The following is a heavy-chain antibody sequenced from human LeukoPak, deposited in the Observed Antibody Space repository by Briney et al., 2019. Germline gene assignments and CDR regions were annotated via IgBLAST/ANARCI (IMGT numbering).Heavy chain of an antibody. V-gene: IGHV1-2*02. CDR3: ARDAAMYY. Sequence: VPVKVSCKSSGYTFTGYYMHWVRQAPGQGLEWIGWINPKSGGTNYAEKFQGRITMTRDTSISTVYMELSRLRSDDTAVYYCARDAAMYYWGQGTLVTVSS. CDR1: GYTFTGYY. CDR2: INPKSGGT. D-gene: IGHD2-8*01. J-gene: IGHJ4*02.